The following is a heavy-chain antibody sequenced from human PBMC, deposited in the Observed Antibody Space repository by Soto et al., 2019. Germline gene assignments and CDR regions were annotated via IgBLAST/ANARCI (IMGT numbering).Heavy chain of an antibody. D-gene: IGHD6-19*01. J-gene: IGHJ6*02. CDR2: ISSSGSTI. V-gene: IGHV3-11*01. CDR3: ARDTAVVGYPYYYYGMDV. CDR1: GFTFSDYY. Sequence: LKISCAASGFTFSDYYMSWIRQAPGKGLEWVSYISSSGSTIYYADSVKGRFTISRDNAKNSLYLQMNSLRAEDTAVYYCARDTAVVGYPYYYYGMDVWGQGTTVTVSS.